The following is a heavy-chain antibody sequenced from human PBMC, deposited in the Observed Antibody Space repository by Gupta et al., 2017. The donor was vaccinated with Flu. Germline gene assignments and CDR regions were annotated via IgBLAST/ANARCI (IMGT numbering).Heavy chain of an antibody. V-gene: IGHV3-30*18. Sequence: QVQLVESGGGVVQPGRSVRLSCAASGLTFSSYGMHWVSQSPGKGLEWVAVISYDGSTKYYADSVKGRFTISRDNSKNTLYLQMNSLRAEDTAVYYCAKGGSTVVTPNYFDYWGQGTLVTVSS. CDR2: ISYDGSTK. CDR3: AKGGSTVVTPNYFDY. CDR1: GLTFSSYG. D-gene: IGHD4-23*01. J-gene: IGHJ4*02.